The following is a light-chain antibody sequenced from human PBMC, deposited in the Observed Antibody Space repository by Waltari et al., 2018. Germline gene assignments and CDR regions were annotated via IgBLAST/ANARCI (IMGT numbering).Light chain of an antibody. CDR3: SSRELSGHVV. CDR2: GKN. CDR1: ILRTYY. V-gene: IGLV3-19*01. Sequence: SSDLTQDPDVSVALGQTVRITCQRDILRTYYGNWSRQKPGQAPELVIYGKNNRPSGIPDRFSASSSENTASLIITGAQAEDEADYYCSSRELSGHVVFGGGTRLTVL. J-gene: IGLJ2*01.